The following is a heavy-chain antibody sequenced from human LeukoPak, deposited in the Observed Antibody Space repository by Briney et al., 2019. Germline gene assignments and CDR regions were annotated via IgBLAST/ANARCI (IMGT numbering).Heavy chain of an antibody. J-gene: IGHJ5*02. V-gene: IGHV3-23*01. CDR3: AREGIAVAGTGSERP. CDR2: TSGDGGNT. D-gene: IGHD6-19*01. CDR1: GFTFSGYA. Sequence: GGSLRLSCAASGFTFSGYAMSWVRQAPGKGLEWVSATSGDGGNTYYADSVKGRFSISRDMSKNSLYLQMSSLRDEDTAVYYCAREGIAVAGTGSERPWGQGTLVTVSS.